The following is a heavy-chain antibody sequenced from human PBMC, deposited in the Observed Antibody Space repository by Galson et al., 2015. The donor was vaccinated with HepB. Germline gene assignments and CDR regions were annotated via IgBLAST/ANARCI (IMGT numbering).Heavy chain of an antibody. CDR3: ARDFILTGYSFDY. CDR1: GFTFSSYS. CDR2: ISSSSSTI. J-gene: IGHJ4*02. D-gene: IGHD3-9*01. Sequence: SLRLSCAASGFTFSSYSMNWVRQAPGKGLEWVSYISSSSSTIYYADSVKGRFTISRDNAKNSLYLQMNSLRAEDTAVYYCARDFILTGYSFDYWGQGTLVTVSS. V-gene: IGHV3-48*01.